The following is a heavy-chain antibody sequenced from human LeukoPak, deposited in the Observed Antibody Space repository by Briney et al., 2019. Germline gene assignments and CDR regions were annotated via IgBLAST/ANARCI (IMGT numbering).Heavy chain of an antibody. CDR1: GYTFTSYG. J-gene: IGHJ3*02. Sequence: ASVKVSCKASGYTFTSYGISWVRQAPGQGLEWMGWISAYNGNTNYAQELRDRVTMATDTSTSTAYMEQRSLRSDDKAVYYCARDSRSGGYCSGVSCYSGDAVDIWGQGKMVTVSS. D-gene: IGHD2-15*01. CDR2: ISAYNGNT. CDR3: ARDSRSGGYCSGVSCYSGDAVDI. V-gene: IGHV1-18*01.